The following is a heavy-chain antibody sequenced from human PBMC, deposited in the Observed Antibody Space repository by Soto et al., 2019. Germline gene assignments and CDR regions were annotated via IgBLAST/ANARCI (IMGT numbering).Heavy chain of an antibody. CDR1: GFTFSSYG. D-gene: IGHD5-12*01. J-gene: IGHJ4*02. CDR2: IWYDGSNK. CDR3: ARALIVGGVATTPLDY. V-gene: IGHV3-33*01. Sequence: QVQLVESGGGVVQPGRSLRLSCAASGFTFSSYGMHWVRQAPGKGLEWVAVIWYDGSNKYYADSVKGPFTISRDNSKNALYLQMTSRRAEYTAVYYCARALIVGGVATTPLDYWGQGTLVTVSS.